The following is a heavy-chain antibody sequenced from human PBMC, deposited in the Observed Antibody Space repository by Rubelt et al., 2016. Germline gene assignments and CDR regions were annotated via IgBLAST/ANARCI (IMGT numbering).Heavy chain of an antibody. V-gene: IGHV4-4*02. D-gene: IGHD6-13*01. CDR3: ARGLFPGIAGLCC. J-gene: IGHJ4*02. CDR1: GVSISSTNW. Sequence: QVQLQESGPGLVKPSGTLSLTCAVSGVSISSTNWWSWVRQPPGKGLEWIGEINHSGSANYNPSLKTRVTISVDTSKNQFSLKLGAVTAADTAVSDCARGLFPGIAGLCCWGQGTRVTVSS. CDR2: INHSGSA.